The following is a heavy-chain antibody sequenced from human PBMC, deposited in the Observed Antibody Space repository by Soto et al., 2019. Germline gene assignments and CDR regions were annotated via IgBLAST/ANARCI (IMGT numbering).Heavy chain of an antibody. Sequence: ASVKVSCKASGYTFTSYAMHWVRQAPGQRLEWMGWINAGNGNTKYSQKFQGRVTITRDTSASTAYMELSSLRSEDTAVYYCATLATSNSYGYFWPTDAFDIWGQGPTVTVSS. V-gene: IGHV1-3*01. CDR3: ATLATSNSYGYFWPTDAFDI. CDR1: GYTFTSYA. D-gene: IGHD5-18*01. CDR2: INAGNGNT. J-gene: IGHJ3*02.